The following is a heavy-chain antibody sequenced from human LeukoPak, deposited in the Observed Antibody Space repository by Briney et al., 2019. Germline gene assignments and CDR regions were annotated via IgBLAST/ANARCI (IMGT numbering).Heavy chain of an antibody. J-gene: IGHJ1*01. D-gene: IGHD6-19*01. Sequence: GSLRLSCAASGCTFSGSTMHWVRQASGKGLEWIGRIRSKVSSYATAYAASVKGRFTISRDDAKNTAYLQMDSLKTEDTAVYYCTSPQADSGATYFRHWGQGTLVTVSS. CDR2: IRSKVSSYAT. V-gene: IGHV3-73*01. CDR3: TSPQADSGATYFRH. CDR1: GCTFSGST.